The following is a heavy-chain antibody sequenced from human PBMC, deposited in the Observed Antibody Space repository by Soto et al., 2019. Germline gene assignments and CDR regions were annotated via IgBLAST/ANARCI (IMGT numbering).Heavy chain of an antibody. J-gene: IGHJ4*02. CDR2: IKQDGSEK. CDR3: GRRVPDEVHCENFDY. Sequence: EVQLVESGGGLVQPGGSLRLSCKASGLTFSRHWMSWVRQAPGKGLEWVANIKQDGSEKYYVDSVKGRITITRHNAKNYLFLQMFRLRDEYTAEYSCGRRVPDEVHCENFDYLGQAALVT. D-gene: IGHD2-21*01. CDR1: GLTFSRHW. V-gene: IGHV3-7*03.